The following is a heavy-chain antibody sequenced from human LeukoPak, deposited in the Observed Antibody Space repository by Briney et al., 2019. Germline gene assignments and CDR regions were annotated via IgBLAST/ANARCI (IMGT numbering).Heavy chain of an antibody. Sequence: PGGSLRLSCAASGFTFSSYGMHWVRQAPGKGLEWVAVISYDGSNKYYADSVKGRFTISRDNSKNTLYLQMNSLRAEDTAVYYCAKNQWLEVHTGAFDYWGQGTLVTVSS. CDR2: ISYDGSNK. D-gene: IGHD6-19*01. CDR1: GFTFSSYG. CDR3: AKNQWLEVHTGAFDY. J-gene: IGHJ4*02. V-gene: IGHV3-30*18.